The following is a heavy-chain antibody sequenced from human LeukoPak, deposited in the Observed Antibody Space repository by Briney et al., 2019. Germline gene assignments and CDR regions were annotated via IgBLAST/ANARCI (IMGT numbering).Heavy chain of an antibody. CDR1: GGSISSYY. D-gene: IGHD1-26*01. J-gene: IGHJ4*02. CDR3: ARGDLGAGGSFRGPLDY. Sequence: SETLSLTCTVSGGSISSYYWSWIRQPPGKGLEWIGHIYYSGTTNYNPYLKSRVIISVDTSKNQFSLKLYSVTAADTAVYFCARGDLGAGGSFRGPLDYWGQGTLVTVSS. V-gene: IGHV4-59*01. CDR2: IYYSGTT.